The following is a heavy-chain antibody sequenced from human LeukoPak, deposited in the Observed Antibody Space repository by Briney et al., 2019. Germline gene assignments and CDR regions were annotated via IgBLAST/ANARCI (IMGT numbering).Heavy chain of an antibody. J-gene: IGHJ5*02. D-gene: IGHD4-17*01. CDR2: IYPGDSDT. Sequence: GESLKISCKGSGYSFTSYWTGWVRQMPGKGLEWMGIIYPGDSDTRYSPSFQGQVTISADKSISTAYLQWSSLKASDTAMYYCARSRYGDYGGGWFDPWGQGTLVTVSS. CDR3: ARSRYGDYGGGWFDP. CDR1: GYSFTSYW. V-gene: IGHV5-51*01.